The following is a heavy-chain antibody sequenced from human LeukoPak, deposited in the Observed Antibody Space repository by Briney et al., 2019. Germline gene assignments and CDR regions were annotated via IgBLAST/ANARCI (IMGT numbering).Heavy chain of an antibody. Sequence: GGSLRLSCAASDSSFRSHDMSWVRQTPEKGLEWVSSIAADDASFYADSVRGRFTITRDKSQNILYLQTQSLRADDTAIYYCAKGPNFYAWRALDYWGQGSLVTVSS. CDR2: IAADDAS. CDR1: DSSFRSHD. D-gene: IGHD2/OR15-2a*01. V-gene: IGHV3-23*01. CDR3: AKGPNFYAWRALDY. J-gene: IGHJ4*02.